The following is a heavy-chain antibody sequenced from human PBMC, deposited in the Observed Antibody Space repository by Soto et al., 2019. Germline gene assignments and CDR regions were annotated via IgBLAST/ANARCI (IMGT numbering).Heavy chain of an antibody. CDR1: GWSFSGYY. CDR2: INHSGST. CDR3: ARGRTGIRYYYYGMDV. D-gene: IGHD1-1*01. V-gene: IGHV4-34*01. J-gene: IGHJ6*02. Sequence: SETLALTCAVYGWSFSGYYWRWIRQPPGKGLEWIGEINHSGSTNYNPSLKSRVTISVDTSKNQFSLKLSSVTAADTAVYYCARGRTGIRYYYYGMDVWGQGTTVTVCS.